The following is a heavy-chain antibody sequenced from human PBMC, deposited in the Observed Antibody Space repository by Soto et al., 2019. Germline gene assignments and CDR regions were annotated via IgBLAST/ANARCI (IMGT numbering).Heavy chain of an antibody. D-gene: IGHD3-16*01. CDR1: GGTFSSYA. CDR2: IIPLFGTA. CDR3: ARGLRGPITSDP. Sequence: SVKVSCTTSGGTFSSYAISWVRQAPGQGLEWMGGIIPLFGTANYAQKFQGRVTITADESTSTAYMELSSLRSEDTAVYYCARGLRGPITSDPWGQGTLRTVSS. J-gene: IGHJ5*02. V-gene: IGHV1-69*13.